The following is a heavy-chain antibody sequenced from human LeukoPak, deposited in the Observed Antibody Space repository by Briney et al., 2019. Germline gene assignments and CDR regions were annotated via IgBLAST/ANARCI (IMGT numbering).Heavy chain of an antibody. J-gene: IGHJ4*02. D-gene: IGHD4-17*01. CDR2: IYHSGST. Sequence: PSETLSLTCTVSGYSISSGYYWGWIRQPPGKGLEWIGSIYHSGSTYYNPSLKSRVTISVDMSKNQFSLKLSSVTAADTAVYYCARVGYGDYDVDYWGQGTLVTVSS. CDR1: GYSISSGYY. V-gene: IGHV4-38-2*02. CDR3: ARVGYGDYDVDY.